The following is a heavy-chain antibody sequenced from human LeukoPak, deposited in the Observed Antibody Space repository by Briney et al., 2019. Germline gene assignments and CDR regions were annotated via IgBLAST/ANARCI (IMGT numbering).Heavy chain of an antibody. J-gene: IGHJ4*02. D-gene: IGHD6-13*01. CDR3: TTRAAAGIDY. CDR1: GFALRSYG. Sequence: GGSLRLSCAASGFALRSYGMSWVRQAPGKGLEWVGRIKSKTDGGTTDYAAPVKGRFTISRDDSKNTRYLQMNSLKTEDTAVYYCTTRAAAGIDYWGQGTLVTVSS. V-gene: IGHV3-15*01. CDR2: IKSKTDGGTT.